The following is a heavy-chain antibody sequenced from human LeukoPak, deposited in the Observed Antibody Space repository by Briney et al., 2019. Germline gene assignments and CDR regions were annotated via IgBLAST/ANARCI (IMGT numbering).Heavy chain of an antibody. CDR3: AKDPQYDYVPRDY. CDR2: ISDNGGST. J-gene: IGHJ4*02. D-gene: IGHD3-16*01. Sequence: PGGSLRLSCAASGFTFSRYDMTWVRQAPGKGLEWVSSISDNGGSTYDADSVKGRFTISRDNSKSTLYLQMNSLRAEDTAVYYCAKDPQYDYVPRDYWGQGTLVTVSS. V-gene: IGHV3-23*01. CDR1: GFTFSRYD.